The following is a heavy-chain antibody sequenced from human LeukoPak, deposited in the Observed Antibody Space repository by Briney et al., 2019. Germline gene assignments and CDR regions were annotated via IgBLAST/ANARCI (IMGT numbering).Heavy chain of an antibody. J-gene: IGHJ5*02. Sequence: SETLSLTCTVSGGSISSSTYYWGWIRQPPGKGLEWIGSIYYSGSTYYNPSLKSRVTISVDTSKNQFSLKLSSVTAADTAVYYCARTLWFGDPLGFDPWGQGTLVTVSS. CDR1: GGSISSSTYY. D-gene: IGHD3-10*01. CDR2: IYYSGST. CDR3: ARTLWFGDPLGFDP. V-gene: IGHV4-39*01.